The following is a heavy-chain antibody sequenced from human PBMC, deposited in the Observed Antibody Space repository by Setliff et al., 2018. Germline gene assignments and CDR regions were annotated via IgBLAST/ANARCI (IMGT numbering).Heavy chain of an antibody. D-gene: IGHD3-16*02. Sequence: FSNYWMSWVRQAPGKGLEWVANIKEDGSEKYYVDSVKGRFTISRDNAKNSLYLQMNSLRAEDTAVYYCARQPSKYDHFWGTYRLDAFDIWGQGTMVTVSS. CDR2: IKEDGSEK. J-gene: IGHJ3*02. CDR1: FSNYW. V-gene: IGHV3-7*03. CDR3: ARQPSKYDHFWGTYRLDAFDI.